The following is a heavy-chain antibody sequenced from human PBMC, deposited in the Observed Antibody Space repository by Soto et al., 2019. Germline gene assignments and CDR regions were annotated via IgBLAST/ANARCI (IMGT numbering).Heavy chain of an antibody. CDR1: GYSLTTVGVG. CDR2: IYWDDDK. J-gene: IGHJ5*02. CDR3: AHIPNYYQYDWFDP. D-gene: IGHD3-16*01. Sequence: SGPTQVNPTQSLTLTCAFSGYSLTTVGVGVGWIRQPPGKAPECLALIYWDDDKRYSPSLQSRPSITKDTSKNHVILTMTNVYPLDTATYYCAHIPNYYQYDWFDPWGQGTLVTVSS. V-gene: IGHV2-5*02.